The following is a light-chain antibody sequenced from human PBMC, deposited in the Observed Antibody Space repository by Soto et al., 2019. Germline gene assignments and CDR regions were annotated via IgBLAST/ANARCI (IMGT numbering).Light chain of an antibody. V-gene: IGLV2-11*01. Sequence: QSALTQPRSVSGSPGQSVTISCTATGSDVGDSSHVSWYQLHPGKAPKLMIYEVNNRPSGVPDRFSGSKSGSTASLTISGLQAEDEADYFCCSYTSNSTPYVFGIGTKLTVL. CDR3: CSYTSNSTPYV. CDR1: GSDVGDSSH. J-gene: IGLJ1*01. CDR2: EVN.